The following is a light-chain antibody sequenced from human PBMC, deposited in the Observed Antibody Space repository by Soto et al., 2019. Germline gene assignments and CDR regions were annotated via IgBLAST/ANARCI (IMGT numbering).Light chain of an antibody. CDR2: GAS. Sequence: DIQMTQSPSSLSASVGDRVTITCRASQSVGNYLNWYQQKPDKAPNLLIYGASTLQSGVPSRFSGSESGTDFTLTISSLQPEDFATYYCQQSYSTPFTFGPGTKVDIK. J-gene: IGKJ3*01. CDR3: QQSYSTPFT. CDR1: QSVGNY. V-gene: IGKV1-39*01.